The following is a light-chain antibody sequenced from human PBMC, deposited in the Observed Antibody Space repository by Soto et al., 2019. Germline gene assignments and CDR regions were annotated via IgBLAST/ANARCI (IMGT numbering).Light chain of an antibody. V-gene: IGKV3-11*01. J-gene: IGKJ1*01. CDR3: QQHSHWPPWT. CDR2: GAS. CDR1: QNVRTF. Sequence: EVVLTQSPATLSLSPGERATPSCRASQNVRTFLDWYQQKPGQAPRLLIYGASNRATGIPARFSGSGSGTDFTLTISSLEPEDFAVYYCQQHSHWPPWTFGQGTKVDIK.